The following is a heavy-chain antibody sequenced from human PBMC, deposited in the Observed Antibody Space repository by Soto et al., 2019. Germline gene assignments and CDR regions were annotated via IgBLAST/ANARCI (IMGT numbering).Heavy chain of an antibody. V-gene: IGHV1-24*01. CDR2: SDPEDGET. CDR1: GYTLTELS. J-gene: IGHJ4*02. Sequence: VASVKVSGKVSGYTLTELSMHWVRQAPGKGLEWMGGSDPEDGETIYAQKFQGRVTMTEDTSTDTAYMELSSLRSEDTAVYYCATVLYSYGWVYWGQGTLVTVSS. CDR3: ATVLYSYGWVY. D-gene: IGHD5-18*01.